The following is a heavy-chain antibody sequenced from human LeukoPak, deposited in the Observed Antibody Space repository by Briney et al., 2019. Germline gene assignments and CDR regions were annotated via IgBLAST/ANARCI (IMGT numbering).Heavy chain of an antibody. CDR2: IRRKANSHTT. D-gene: IGHD6-13*01. CDR1: GFIFSDHT. V-gene: IGHV3-72*01. Sequence: GGSLRLSCAASGFIFSDHTMDWVRQAPGKGLEWVGRIRRKANSHTTEYAASVKGRFTISRDDSQNSVYLQMNSLKTEDTAMYYCARRSSTWSYFDYWGQGTLVTVSS. J-gene: IGHJ4*02. CDR3: ARRSSTWSYFDY.